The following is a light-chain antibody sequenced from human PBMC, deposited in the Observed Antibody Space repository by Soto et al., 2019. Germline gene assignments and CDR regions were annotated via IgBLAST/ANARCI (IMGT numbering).Light chain of an antibody. V-gene: IGKV1-39*01. CDR2: AAS. CDR1: QSISTY. J-gene: IGKJ4*01. Sequence: DIQMTQSPSSLSASVXXXXXXTCRASQSISTYLHWYQQKPGKAPNLLIYAASTLQSGVPSRFSGSGSGTDFTLTISSLQPEDFATYFCQHGYSTPLTFGGGTKVDIK. CDR3: QHGYSTPLT.